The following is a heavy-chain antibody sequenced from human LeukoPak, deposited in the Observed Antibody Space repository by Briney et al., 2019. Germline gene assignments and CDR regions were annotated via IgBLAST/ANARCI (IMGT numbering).Heavy chain of an antibody. CDR1: GFTFSSYS. CDR3: ARYSGDYEADY. CDR2: ISRSSLYI. D-gene: IGHD4-17*01. V-gene: IGHV3-21*01. J-gene: IGHJ4*02. Sequence: PGGSRRLSCAASGFTFSSYSMNWVRQAPGQGLEWVSSISRSSLYIYYADSVKGRFTISRDNAKNSLYLQMNSLRAEDTAVYYCARYSGDYEADYWGQGTLVTISS.